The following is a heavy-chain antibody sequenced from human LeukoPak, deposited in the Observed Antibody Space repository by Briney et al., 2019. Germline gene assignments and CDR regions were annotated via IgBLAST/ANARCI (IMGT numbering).Heavy chain of an antibody. CDR3: AGGASSTSPYYYYYMDV. J-gene: IGHJ6*03. V-gene: IGHV4-31*03. D-gene: IGHD2-2*01. Sequence: SETLSLTCTVSGGSISSGGYYCSWIRQHPGKGLEWIVYIYYSGSNYYNPSLKSRVTISVDTSKNQFSLKLSSVTAADTAVYYCAGGASSTSPYYYYYMDVWGKGTTVTVSS. CDR1: GGSISSGGYY. CDR2: IYYSGSN.